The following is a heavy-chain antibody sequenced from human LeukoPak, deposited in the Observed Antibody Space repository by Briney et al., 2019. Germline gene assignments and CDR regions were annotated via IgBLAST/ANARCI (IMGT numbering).Heavy chain of an antibody. Sequence: ASVKVSCKVSGYTLTELSMHWVRQAPGKGLEWMGGFDPEDGETIYAQKFQGRVTMTEDTSTDTAYVELSSLRSEDTAVYYCAAWVRDYGSGSLDYWGQGTLVTVSS. V-gene: IGHV1-24*01. J-gene: IGHJ4*02. CDR2: FDPEDGET. CDR3: AAWVRDYGSGSLDY. D-gene: IGHD3-10*01. CDR1: GYTLTELS.